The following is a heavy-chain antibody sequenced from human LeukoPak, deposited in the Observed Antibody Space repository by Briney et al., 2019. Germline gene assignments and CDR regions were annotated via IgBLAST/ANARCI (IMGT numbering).Heavy chain of an antibody. V-gene: IGHV4-39*07. CDR2: IYYSGST. D-gene: IGHD3-3*01. CDR3: ARARGDYDFWSGYYGFDY. J-gene: IGHJ4*02. Sequence: SETLSLTCTVSGGSISSGSDYGGWLRQPPGTGLEWLGSIYYSGSTYYNPSLKSRVTISVDTSKNQFSLKMSSVTAADPAVYYCARARGDYDFWSGYYGFDYWGQGTLVTVSS. CDR1: GGSISSGSDY.